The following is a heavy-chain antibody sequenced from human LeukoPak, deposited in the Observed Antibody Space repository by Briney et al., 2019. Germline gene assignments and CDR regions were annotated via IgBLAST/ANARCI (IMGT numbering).Heavy chain of an antibody. CDR1: GGSISSGSYY. V-gene: IGHV4-61*02. CDR3: AREVGILGYCSSTSCYTIDY. Sequence: SQTLSLTCTVSGGSISSGSYYWSWIRQPAGKGLEWIGRIYTSGSTNYNPSLKSRVTISVDTSKNQFSLKLSSVTAADTAVYYCAREVGILGYCSSTSCYTIDYWGQGTLVTVSS. D-gene: IGHD2-2*02. CDR2: IYTSGST. J-gene: IGHJ4*02.